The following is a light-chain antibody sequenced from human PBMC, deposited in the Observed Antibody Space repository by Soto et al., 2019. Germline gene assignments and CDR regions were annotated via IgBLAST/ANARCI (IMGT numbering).Light chain of an antibody. V-gene: IGLV2-8*01. CDR2: EVN. Sequence: QSVLTQPPSASGSPGQSVTISCTGPSSDVGGYHYVSWYQHHPDKAPKLIIYEVNKRPSGVPDRFSGSTSGNSASLTVSGRQADDEGYYYCPSYAGVVVFGGGTTLTVL. CDR3: PSYAGVVV. J-gene: IGLJ3*02. CDR1: SSDVGGYHY.